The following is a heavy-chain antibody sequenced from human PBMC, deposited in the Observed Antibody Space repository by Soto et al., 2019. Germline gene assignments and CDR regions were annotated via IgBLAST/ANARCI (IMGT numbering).Heavy chain of an antibody. CDR2: INPATGAA. Sequence: QLHLVQSGAVVKKPGASVTVSCSASGYPVTAYYMHWVRQAPGRGLGWMGGINPATGAAKYTQPFQGRANLARDRSTSTVFKELGGLTSEDKAVFYCPGGGGVGVAGSAAFDMWGQGTLVTVSS. J-gene: IGHJ3*02. CDR1: GYPVTAYY. V-gene: IGHV1-2*02. CDR3: PGGGGVGVAGSAAFDM. D-gene: IGHD3-3*01.